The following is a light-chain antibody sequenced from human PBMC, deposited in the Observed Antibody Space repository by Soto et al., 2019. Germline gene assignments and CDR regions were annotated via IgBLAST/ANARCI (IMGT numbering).Light chain of an antibody. J-gene: IGLJ3*02. CDR2: GNS. CDR3: CSYAGSYPWV. Sequence: QSVLTQPPSVSGAPGQRVTISCTGSNSNIGAGYDVHWYQHRPGTAPKLLVFGNSNRPSGVPVPDRFSGSKSGNTASLTISGLQAEDEADYYCCSYAGSYPWVFGGGTKLTVL. CDR1: NSNIGAGYD. V-gene: IGLV1-40*01.